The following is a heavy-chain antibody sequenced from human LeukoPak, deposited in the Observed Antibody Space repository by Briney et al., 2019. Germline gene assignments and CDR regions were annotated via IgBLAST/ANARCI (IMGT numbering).Heavy chain of an antibody. V-gene: IGHV3-11*04. CDR1: GFTFSDYY. J-gene: IGHJ4*02. CDR2: ISSSGNSI. D-gene: IGHD3-16*02. CDR3: ARVVGTDIVIDYFDY. Sequence: GGSLRLSCAASGFTFSDYYMSWIRQAPGKGLEWVSYISSSGNSISYADSVKGRFTISRDNAKNSLYLQMNSLRAEDTAVYYCARVVGTDIVIDYFDYWGQGTLVTVSS.